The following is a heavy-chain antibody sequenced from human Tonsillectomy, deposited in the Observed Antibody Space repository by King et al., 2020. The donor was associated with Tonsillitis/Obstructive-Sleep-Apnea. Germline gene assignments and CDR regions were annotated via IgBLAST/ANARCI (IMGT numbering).Heavy chain of an antibody. CDR3: ARGVDYYDSSGQNNWFDP. CDR1: GGSISTGGYY. CDR2: IYYSGST. J-gene: IGHJ5*02. V-gene: IGHV4-31*03. D-gene: IGHD3-22*01. Sequence: VQLQESGPGLVKPSQTLSLNCTVSGGSISTGGYYWSWIRQHPGKGLEWIGYIYYSGSTYYNPSLKSRVTISVDTSKNQFSLKLSSVTAADTAVYYCARGVDYYDSSGQNNWFDPWGQGTLVTVSS.